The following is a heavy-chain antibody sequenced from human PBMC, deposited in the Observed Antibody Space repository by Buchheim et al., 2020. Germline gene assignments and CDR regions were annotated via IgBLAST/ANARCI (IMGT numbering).Heavy chain of an antibody. D-gene: IGHD3-3*01. CDR3: AKTPRIKIFGVVDY. V-gene: IGHV3-30*18. CDR1: GFVFRTYG. J-gene: IGHJ4*02. Sequence: QVQLVESGGGVVRPGGSLRLSCAASGFVFRTYGMHWVRQAPGKGLEWVAVISYNGTNKYYADSVKGRFTISRDNSKNTLYLQMNSLRAEDTAVYYCAKTPRIKIFGVVDYWGRGTL. CDR2: ISYNGTNK.